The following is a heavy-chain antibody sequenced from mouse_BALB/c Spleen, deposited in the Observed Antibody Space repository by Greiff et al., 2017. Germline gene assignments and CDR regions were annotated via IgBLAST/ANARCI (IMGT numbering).Heavy chain of an antibody. CDR3: ARSGYTYAMDY. J-gene: IGHJ4*01. D-gene: IGHD2-2*01. V-gene: IGHV1S137*01. Sequence: VKLQESGAELVRPGVSVKISCKGSGYTFTDYAMHWVKQSHAKSLEWIGVISTYYGDASYNQKFKGKATMTVDKSSSTAYMELARLTSEDSAIYYCARSGYTYAMDYWGQGTSVTVSS. CDR2: ISTYYGDA. CDR1: GYTFTDYA.